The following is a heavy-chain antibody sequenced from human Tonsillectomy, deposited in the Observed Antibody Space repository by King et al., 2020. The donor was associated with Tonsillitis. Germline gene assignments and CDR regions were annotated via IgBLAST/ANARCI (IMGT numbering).Heavy chain of an antibody. J-gene: IGHJ4*02. V-gene: IGHV3-48*02. CDR3: VGGGDSSGWDFDY. CDR1: GFTSNSYS. CDR2: ISGSSDAI. D-gene: IGHD6-19*01. Sequence: VQLVESGGGFVQPGGSLRLSCAASGFTSNSYSMNWVRQAPGKGLEWISYISGSSDAIYYGDSVKGRFTISRDNAKISLYLQMNSLRDEDTGVYYCVGGGDSSGWDFDYWGQGTLVTVSS.